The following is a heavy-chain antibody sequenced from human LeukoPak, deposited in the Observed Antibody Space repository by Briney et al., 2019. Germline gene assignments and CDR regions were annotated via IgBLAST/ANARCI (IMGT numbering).Heavy chain of an antibody. J-gene: IGHJ3*02. CDR3: ARDRSPYIVVVVAATSAAFDI. V-gene: IGHV1-46*01. D-gene: IGHD2-15*01. Sequence: ASVKVSCKASGYTFTSYYMHWVRQAPGQGLEWMGIINPSGGSTSYAQKFQGRVTMTRDTSTSTVYMELSSLRSEDTAVYYCARDRSPYIVVVVAATSAAFDIWGQGTMVTVSS. CDR1: GYTFTSYY. CDR2: INPSGGST.